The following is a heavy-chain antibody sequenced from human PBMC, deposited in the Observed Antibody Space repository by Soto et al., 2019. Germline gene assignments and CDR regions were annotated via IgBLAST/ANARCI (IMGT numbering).Heavy chain of an antibody. CDR1: GYTLTELS. CDR2: INPSGGST. CDR3: AREYGSGSYGDYYYYGMDV. Sequence: GASVKVSCKVSGYTLTELSMHWVRQAPGKGLEWMGIINPSGGSTSYAQKFQGRVTMTRDTSTSTVYMELSSLRSEDTAVYYCAREYGSGSYGDYYYYGMDVWGQGTTVTVSS. D-gene: IGHD3-10*01. J-gene: IGHJ6*02. V-gene: IGHV1-46*01.